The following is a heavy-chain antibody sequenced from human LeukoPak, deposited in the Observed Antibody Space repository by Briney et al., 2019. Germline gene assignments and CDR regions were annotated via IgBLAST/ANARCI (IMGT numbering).Heavy chain of an antibody. CDR3: VRESRPGGAMGLYHNLDY. CDR2: IKEDGTEK. D-gene: IGHD1-1*01. Sequence: GGSLRLSCAGSGFTFGDYWMTWVRQTPGKGLEWVANIKEDGTEKNLVDSVKGRFTISRDNTKNLLFLEMNNLRGDDTAIYYCVRESRPGGAMGLYHNLDYWGQGTLVAVSS. CDR1: GFTFGDYW. V-gene: IGHV3-7*01. J-gene: IGHJ4*02.